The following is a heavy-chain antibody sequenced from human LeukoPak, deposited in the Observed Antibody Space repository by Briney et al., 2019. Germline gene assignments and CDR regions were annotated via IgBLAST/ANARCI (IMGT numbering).Heavy chain of an antibody. J-gene: IGHJ3*02. Sequence: PSETLSLTCTVSGGSISGYYWSWIRQPPGKGLEWIGYIYYSGSTNYNPSLKSRVTISVDTSKNQFSLKLSSVTAADTAVYYCARRFVGYDSSWGASDIWGRGTMVTVSS. CDR2: IYYSGST. CDR1: GGSISGYY. CDR3: ARRFVGYDSSWGASDI. D-gene: IGHD6-13*01. V-gene: IGHV4-59*08.